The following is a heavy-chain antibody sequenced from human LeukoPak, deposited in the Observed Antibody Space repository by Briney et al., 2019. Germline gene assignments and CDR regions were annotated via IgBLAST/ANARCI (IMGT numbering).Heavy chain of an antibody. CDR1: GFTFSSYA. CDR2: ISGSGGST. J-gene: IGHJ5*02. D-gene: IGHD4-11*01. V-gene: IGHV3-23*01. CDR3: AKVPSNYVGNWFDP. Sequence: GRSLRLSCAASGFTFSSYAMHWVRQAPGKGLEWVSAISGSGGSTYYADSVKGRFTISRDNSKNTLYLQMNSLRAEDTAVYYCAKVPSNYVGNWFDPWGQGTLVTVSS.